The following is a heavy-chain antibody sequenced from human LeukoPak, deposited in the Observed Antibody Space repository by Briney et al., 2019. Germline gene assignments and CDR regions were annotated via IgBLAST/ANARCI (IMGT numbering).Heavy chain of an antibody. Sequence: SETLSLTCTVSGGSISSNYWSWIRQPPGKGLEWIGYIYYSGSTDYNPSLKSRVTISVDTSKNQFSLKLSSVTAADTAVYYCARKTVTWYFDLWGRGTLVTVSS. CDR3: ARKTVTWYFDL. D-gene: IGHD4-17*01. CDR2: IYYSGST. J-gene: IGHJ2*01. CDR1: GGSISSNY. V-gene: IGHV4-59*08.